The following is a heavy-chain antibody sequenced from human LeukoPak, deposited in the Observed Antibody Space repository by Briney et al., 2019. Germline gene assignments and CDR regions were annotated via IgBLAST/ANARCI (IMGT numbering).Heavy chain of an antibody. CDR3: ARGWYNSGYYCDY. CDR2: ISSSGSTI. Sequence: PGGSLRLSCAASGFTFDDYGMSWVRQAPGKGLEWVSYISSSGSTIYYADSVKGRFTISRDNAKNSLYLQMNSLRAEDTAVYYCARGWYNSGYYCDYWGQGTLVTVSS. V-gene: IGHV3-48*03. CDR1: GFTFDDYG. D-gene: IGHD6-19*01. J-gene: IGHJ4*02.